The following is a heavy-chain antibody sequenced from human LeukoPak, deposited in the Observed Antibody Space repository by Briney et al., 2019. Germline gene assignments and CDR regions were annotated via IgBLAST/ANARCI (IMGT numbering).Heavy chain of an antibody. CDR1: AGSITTYY. V-gene: IGHV4-59*08. CDR3: ARHIVATDPLEY. J-gene: IGHJ4*02. Sequence: SETLSLTCTVSAGSITTYYWSWIRQPPGKGLEWIGYVCYTGSTSYNPSLKSRVTISIDTSKNQFSLRLSSVTAADTAVYYCARHIVATDPLEYWGQGTLVTVSS. CDR2: VCYTGST. D-gene: IGHD5-12*01.